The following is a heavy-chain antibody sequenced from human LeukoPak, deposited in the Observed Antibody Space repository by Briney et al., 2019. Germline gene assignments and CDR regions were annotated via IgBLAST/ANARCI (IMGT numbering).Heavy chain of an antibody. CDR1: GFTFSSYW. Sequence: PGGSLRLSCAASGFTFSSYWMGWVRRAPGKGLEWVANIKPDGYDKYYVDSLKGRFTISRDNAENSLFLQMDSLRAEDTAVYYCARALYNHGWFPDYFDYWGQGTLVTVSS. CDR3: ARALYNHGWFPDYFDY. V-gene: IGHV3-7*01. J-gene: IGHJ4*02. CDR2: IKPDGYDK. D-gene: IGHD1-14*01.